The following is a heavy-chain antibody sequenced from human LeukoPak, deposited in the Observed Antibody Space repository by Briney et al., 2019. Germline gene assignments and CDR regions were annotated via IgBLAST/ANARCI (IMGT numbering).Heavy chain of an antibody. CDR3: AKDTAMVY. J-gene: IGHJ4*02. CDR1: GFTFSSYG. D-gene: IGHD5-18*01. CDR2: IRYDGSNK. V-gene: IGHV3-30*02. Sequence: GGSLRLSCAASGFTFSSYGVHWVRQTPGKGLEWVAFIRYDGSNKYYADSVKGRFTISRDNSKNTLYLQMNSLRAEDTAVYYSAKDTAMVYWGQGTLVTVSS.